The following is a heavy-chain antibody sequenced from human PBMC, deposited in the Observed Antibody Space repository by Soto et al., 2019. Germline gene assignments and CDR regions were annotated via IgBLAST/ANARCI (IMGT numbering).Heavy chain of an antibody. CDR2: ISYDGSNK. CDR3: AKGGEWLRLAWDY. Sequence: PGGSLRLSCAASGFTFSSYGMHWVRQAPGKGLEWVAVISYDGSNKYYVDSVKGRFTISRDNSKNTLHLQMNSLRVEDTAVYYCAKGGEWLRLAWDYWGQGTLVTVCS. D-gene: IGHD5-12*01. J-gene: IGHJ4*02. V-gene: IGHV3-30*18. CDR1: GFTFSSYG.